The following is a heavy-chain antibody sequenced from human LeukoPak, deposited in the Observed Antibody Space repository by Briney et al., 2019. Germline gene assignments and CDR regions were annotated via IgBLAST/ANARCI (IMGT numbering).Heavy chain of an antibody. J-gene: IGHJ4*02. CDR2: ISASGANR. CDR1: GFTFSDYY. Sequence: PGGSLRLSCAASGFTFSDYYMSWIRQAPGKGLEWVSGISASGANRYYADSVKGRFTISRDNSRDTLSVQINSLRAEDTAVYYCAKLQSVVIPAAMLGFDYWGQGILVTVSS. D-gene: IGHD2-2*01. V-gene: IGHV3-23*01. CDR3: AKLQSVVIPAAMLGFDY.